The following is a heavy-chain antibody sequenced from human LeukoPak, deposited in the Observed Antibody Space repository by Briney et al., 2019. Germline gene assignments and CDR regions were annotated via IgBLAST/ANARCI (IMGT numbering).Heavy chain of an antibody. D-gene: IGHD2-15*01. V-gene: IGHV3-23*01. CDR1: GFTFSSYA. CDR3: ASDCSGGSCYSGRRDY. J-gene: IGHJ4*02. Sequence: GGSLRLSCAASGFTFSSYAMTWVRQAPGKGLEWVSAITGGGDTTYYADSVKGRFTISRDNSKNTLYLQMNSLRAEDTAVYYCASDCSGGSCYSGRRDYWGQGTLVTVSS. CDR2: ITGGGDTT.